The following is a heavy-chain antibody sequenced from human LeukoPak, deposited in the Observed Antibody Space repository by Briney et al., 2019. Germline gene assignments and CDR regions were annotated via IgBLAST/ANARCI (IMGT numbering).Heavy chain of an antibody. V-gene: IGHV4-59*02. CDR1: GCSVSSYY. CDR2: ISYSGSP. D-gene: IGHD3-22*01. J-gene: IGHJ4*02. Sequence: PSESLSVPCLVSGCSVSSYYWSWIRQPPGKGLEWLGDISYSGSPNYNPSLKSRVTISVDTSKNQFSRKLSSVTAADTAVYYCARARIHYYDSSGYNDYWGQGTLVTVSS. CDR3: ARARIHYYDSSGYNDY.